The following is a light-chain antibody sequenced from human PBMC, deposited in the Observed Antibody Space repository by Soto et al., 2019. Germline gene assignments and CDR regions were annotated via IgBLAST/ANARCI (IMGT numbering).Light chain of an antibody. J-gene: IGLJ1*01. V-gene: IGLV2-14*03. CDR3: SSSTTSTTRV. CDR2: DVY. Sequence: QSALTQPASVSGSPGQSITLSCTGTSSDVGAYNSVSWYQQHPGKAPKLIIYDVYPRPSGVYNRFSGSKSGNTASLTISGLQAEDEAYYYCSSSTTSTTRVFGTGTKLTVL. CDR1: SSDVGAYNS.